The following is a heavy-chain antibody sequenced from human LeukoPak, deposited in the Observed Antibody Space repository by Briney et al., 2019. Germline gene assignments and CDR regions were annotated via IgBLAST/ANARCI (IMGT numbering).Heavy chain of an antibody. Sequence: SETLSLTCTVSGGSISSSSYYWGWIRQPPGKGLEWIGYIYYSGSTNYNPSLKSRVTISVDTSKNQFSLKLSAVTAADTAVYYCARDNWNYGSSMDVWGQGTTVIVSS. J-gene: IGHJ6*02. CDR3: ARDNWNYGSSMDV. CDR2: IYYSGST. D-gene: IGHD1-7*01. V-gene: IGHV4-61*01. CDR1: GGSISSSSYY.